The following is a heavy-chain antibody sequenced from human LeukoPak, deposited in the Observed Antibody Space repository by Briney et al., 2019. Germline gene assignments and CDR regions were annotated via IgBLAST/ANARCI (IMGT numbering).Heavy chain of an antibody. CDR1: GFTFRKYW. CDR3: AKDRLGIPSFPRY. J-gene: IGHJ4*02. Sequence: GGSLRLSCTASGFTFRKYWLHWVRQAPGKGLEWVSAISGSGGSTYYADSVKGRFTISRDNSKNTLYLQMNSLRAEDTAVYYCAKDRLGIPSFPRYWGQGTLVTVSS. D-gene: IGHD7-27*01. CDR2: ISGSGGST. V-gene: IGHV3-23*01.